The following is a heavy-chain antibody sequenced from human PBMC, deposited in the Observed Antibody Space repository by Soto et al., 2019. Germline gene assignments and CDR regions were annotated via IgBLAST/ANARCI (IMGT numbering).Heavy chain of an antibody. Sequence: SETLSLTCAVYGGSFSGYYWSWIRQPPGKGLEWIGEINHSGSTNYNPSLKSRVTISVDTSKNQFSLKLSSVTAADTAVYYCARDLYGTFDYWGQGTLVTVSS. CDR2: INHSGST. V-gene: IGHV4-34*01. CDR1: GGSFSGYY. J-gene: IGHJ4*02. CDR3: ARDLYGTFDY. D-gene: IGHD2-2*02.